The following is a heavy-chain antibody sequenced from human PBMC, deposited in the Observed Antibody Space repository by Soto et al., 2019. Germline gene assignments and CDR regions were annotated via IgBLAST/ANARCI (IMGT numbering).Heavy chain of an antibody. J-gene: IGHJ4*02. V-gene: IGHV4-59*08. CDR1: GGSINDYY. D-gene: IGHD1-20*01. CDR2: VYSSGTS. CDR3: ARHGGWRDSNNWFSIFDY. Sequence: QVELQESGPRLVEPSETLSLTCTVSGGSINDYYWSWIRQPPGMGLEGIGYVYSSGTSNYNPSLTLRFTKSVYTSKKQFFLKLRSVTAADTAEYYCARHGGWRDSNNWFSIFDYWGQGILVTVSS.